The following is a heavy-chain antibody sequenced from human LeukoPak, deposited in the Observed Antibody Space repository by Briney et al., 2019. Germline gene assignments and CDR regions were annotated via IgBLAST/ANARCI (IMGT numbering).Heavy chain of an antibody. CDR2: ISNSGTTI. J-gene: IGHJ4*02. V-gene: IGHV3-11*01. CDR1: GFTFSDYY. CDR3: ARVQHNLASTYYFDY. Sequence: PGGSLRLSCAASGFTFSDYYMSWIRQAPGKGLEWVSYISNSGTTIYYADSVKGQFTISRDNAKNSLYLRMNSLRAEDTAVYYCARVQHNLASTYYFDYWGQGILVTVSS. D-gene: IGHD5-24*01.